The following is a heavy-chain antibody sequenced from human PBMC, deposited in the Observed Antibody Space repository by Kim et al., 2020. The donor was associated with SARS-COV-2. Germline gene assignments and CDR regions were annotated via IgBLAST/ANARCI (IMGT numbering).Heavy chain of an antibody. CDR3: AGVSGYYDSSGYVQNY. D-gene: IGHD3-22*01. Sequence: SVKGRFTISRDNSKNTLYLQMNSLRAEDTAVYYCAGVSGYYDSSGYVQNYWGQGTLVTVSS. V-gene: IGHV3-30*01. J-gene: IGHJ4*02.